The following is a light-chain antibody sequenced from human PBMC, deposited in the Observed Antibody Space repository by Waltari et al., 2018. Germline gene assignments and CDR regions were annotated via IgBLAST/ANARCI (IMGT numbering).Light chain of an antibody. V-gene: IGKV3-20*01. Sequence: DIVLTQSPVSLSLSPGERATLSCRSSQSISRYLAWYQQKPGQAPRLLIYGASNRATGVPPRFSGSGSGTDFSLTISGLEPEDSAVYYCQHHFRLPATFGQGTKVEIK. CDR2: GAS. J-gene: IGKJ1*01. CDR3: QHHFRLPAT. CDR1: QSISRY.